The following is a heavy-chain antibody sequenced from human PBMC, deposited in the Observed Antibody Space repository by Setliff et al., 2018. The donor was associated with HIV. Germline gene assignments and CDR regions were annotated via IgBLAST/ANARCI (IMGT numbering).Heavy chain of an antibody. CDR3: ARAEGDAYNSLPYFDP. CDR1: GGSMSRFY. Sequence: KASETLSLTCTVSGGSMSRFYWTWIRQPPGKGLEWIGFVYSTGSINYSPSFRGRLTISLDTSENQFSLHLTSVTAADTAVYYCARAEGDAYNSLPYFDPWGQGTLVTVSS. J-gene: IGHJ4*02. D-gene: IGHD1-1*01. V-gene: IGHV4-59*01. CDR2: VYSTGSI.